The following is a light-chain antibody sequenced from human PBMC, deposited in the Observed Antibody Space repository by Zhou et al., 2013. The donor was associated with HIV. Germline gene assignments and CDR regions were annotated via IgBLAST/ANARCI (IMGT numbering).Light chain of an antibody. J-gene: IGKJ5*01. CDR3: QQLKSYPIT. V-gene: IGKV1-9*01. Sequence: DIQLTQSPSFLSASVGGRVTITCRASQGISGSLTWYQQKPGKAPKLLIYAASTLQSGVPLRFSGSGSETEFTLTISSLQPEDFATYYCQQLKSYPITFGQGTRLEIK. CDR2: AAS. CDR1: QGISGS.